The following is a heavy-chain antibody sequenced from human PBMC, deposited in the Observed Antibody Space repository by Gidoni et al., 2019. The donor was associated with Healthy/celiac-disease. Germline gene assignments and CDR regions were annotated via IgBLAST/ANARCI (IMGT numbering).Heavy chain of an antibody. CDR3: ARARSPDYYYGMDV. J-gene: IGHJ6*02. V-gene: IGHV3-30-3*01. Sequence: QVPLVESAGRVVQPGRSLRLSCAASGFPFSSYAMHWVRQAPGKGLEWVAVISYEGSNKYYADSVKGRFTISRDNSKNTLYLQMNSLRAEDTAVYYCARARSPDYYYGMDVWGQGTTVTVSS. CDR1: GFPFSSYA. CDR2: ISYEGSNK.